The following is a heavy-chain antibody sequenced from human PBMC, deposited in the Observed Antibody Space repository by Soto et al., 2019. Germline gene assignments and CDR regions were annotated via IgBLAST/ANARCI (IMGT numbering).Heavy chain of an antibody. CDR2: IYDSGST. J-gene: IGHJ5*02. D-gene: IGHD5-12*01. CDR1: GGSISSSGYY. Sequence: QVQLQESGPGLVKPSQTLSLTCTVSGGSISSSGYYWSWIRQHPGKGLEWIGYIYDSGSTYYNPSLKRRVTISVDTSKNHFSLKLSSVTAADTAVYYCAREEGGGYDHRWFDPWGQGTLVTVSS. V-gene: IGHV4-31*03. CDR3: AREEGGGYDHRWFDP.